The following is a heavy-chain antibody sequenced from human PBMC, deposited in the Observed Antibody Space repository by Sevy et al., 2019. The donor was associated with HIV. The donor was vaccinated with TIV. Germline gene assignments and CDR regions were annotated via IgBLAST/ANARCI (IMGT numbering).Heavy chain of an antibody. V-gene: IGHV3-30*18. J-gene: IGHJ6*02. CDR1: GFTFSTYD. CDR3: AENRPPGGSYVSRDGMDV. CDR2: IAYDGNYR. D-gene: IGHD1-26*01. Sequence: GGSLRLSCTASGFTFSTYDIHWVRQAPGKGLEWVAIIAYDGNYRYYSDSVRGRFSMSRDNSKNTAYLQMSGLSVEDTVVYYWAENRPPGGSYVSRDGMDVWGRGTTVTVSS.